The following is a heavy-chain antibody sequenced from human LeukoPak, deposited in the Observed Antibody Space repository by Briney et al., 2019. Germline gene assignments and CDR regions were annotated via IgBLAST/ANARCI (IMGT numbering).Heavy chain of an antibody. V-gene: IGHV5-51*01. CDR1: GYSFTSYW. CDR2: IYPGDSDT. Sequence: GESLKTSCKGSGYSFTSYWIGWVRQTPGKGLEWMGVIYPGDSDTRYRPPFEGPVTISADKSISTADQQWSSLKASDTAMYYCARYNYYGSGSYYKDPPYYFDSWGQGTLVTVSS. D-gene: IGHD3-10*01. J-gene: IGHJ4*02. CDR3: ARYNYYGSGSYYKDPPYYFDS.